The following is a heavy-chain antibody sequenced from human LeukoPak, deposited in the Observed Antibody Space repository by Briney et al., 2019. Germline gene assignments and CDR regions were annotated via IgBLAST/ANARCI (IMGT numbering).Heavy chain of an antibody. CDR3: AREDYYGSGNYVAWGGAFDV. J-gene: IGHJ3*01. D-gene: IGHD3-10*01. Sequence: GGSLRLSCEASGFSFSSYWMTWVRQAPGKGLEWVANIKQDGSEKYYVDSVKGRFTISRDNAKISVFLQMNSLRAEDTAVYYCAREDYYGSGNYVAWGGAFDVWGRGTTVTVS. CDR2: IKQDGSEK. CDR1: GFSFSSYW. V-gene: IGHV3-7*01.